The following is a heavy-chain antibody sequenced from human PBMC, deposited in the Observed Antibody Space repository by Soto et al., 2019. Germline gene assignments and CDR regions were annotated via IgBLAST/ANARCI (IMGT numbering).Heavy chain of an antibody. D-gene: IGHD6-19*01. CDR1: GLIFSDYH. CDR2: IRRKANSYTT. J-gene: IGHJ6*02. V-gene: IGHV3-72*01. CDR3: AMLGGWSGGSSGMDV. Sequence: EVQLVESGGGLVQPGGSLRLSCAASGLIFSDYHMDWVRQAPGKGLEWVGRIRRKANSYTTEYAASVKGRFTISRDDSKNPLYVQRNSLKSEDTAVYYCAMLGGWSGGSSGMDVWGQGTTVTVSS.